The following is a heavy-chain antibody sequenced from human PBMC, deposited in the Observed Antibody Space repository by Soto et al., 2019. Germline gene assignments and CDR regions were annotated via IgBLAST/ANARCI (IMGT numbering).Heavy chain of an antibody. CDR3: GRSTSGYTREYYFDY. Sequence: RASVKVSCKASGYMFTIYHMHWVRQAPGQGLEWMGIINPSGGSTTYAQKFQGRVTMTTDTSTSTVYMELSSLRFEDTAVYYCGRSTSGYTREYYFDYWGQGTLVTVS. V-gene: IGHV1-46*01. CDR2: INPSGGST. CDR1: GYMFTIYH. D-gene: IGHD3-22*01. J-gene: IGHJ4*02.